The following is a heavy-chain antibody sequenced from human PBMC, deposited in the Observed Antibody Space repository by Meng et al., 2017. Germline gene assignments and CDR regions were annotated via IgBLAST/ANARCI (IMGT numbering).Heavy chain of an antibody. CDR1: GYTFTAYY. D-gene: IGHD6-19*01. V-gene: IGHV1-2*06. J-gene: IGHJ4*02. Sequence: QVQLGQSGAEVKKPGASLKVSCKASGYTFTAYYIHWVRQAPGQGLEWMGHIKPNSGDTLFAQKFQDRVSMTRDTSINTAYVELSRLRSDDTAVYYCAREWGSGWYVMDYWGQGTLVTVSS. CDR3: AREWGSGWYVMDY. CDR2: IKPNSGDT.